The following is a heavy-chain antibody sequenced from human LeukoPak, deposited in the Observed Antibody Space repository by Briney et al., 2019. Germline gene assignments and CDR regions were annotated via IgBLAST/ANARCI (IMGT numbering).Heavy chain of an antibody. CDR3: AKYGNSGWVIDN. CDR1: GGTIGSNY. J-gene: IGHJ4*02. Sequence: SVTLSVTCTVSGGTIGSNYWTWLRQPPGKRLEYIGYIYYTGGTNYNPSLKSRVTISVDTSKNQFSLKLTSVTAADTAVYFCAKYGNSGWVIDNWGQGTLVTVSS. CDR2: IYYTGGT. D-gene: IGHD6-19*01. V-gene: IGHV4-59*08.